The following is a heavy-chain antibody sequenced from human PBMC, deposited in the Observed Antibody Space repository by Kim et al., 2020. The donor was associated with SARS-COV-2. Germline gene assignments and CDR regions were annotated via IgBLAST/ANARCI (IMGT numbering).Heavy chain of an antibody. J-gene: IGHJ4*01. V-gene: IGHV3-48*03. CDR3: ARDHPSEGDSFFDS. CDR1: GFTFNSYA. CDR2: VGRSAART. D-gene: IGHD3-16*01. Sequence: GGSLRLSCETSGFTFNSYAMSWVRQAPGKGPEWIAYVGRSAARTYYAASVKGRFIISRDSATNSIHLQMDSLRAEDTALYYCARDHPSEGDSFFDSWGHGAVDSVYS.